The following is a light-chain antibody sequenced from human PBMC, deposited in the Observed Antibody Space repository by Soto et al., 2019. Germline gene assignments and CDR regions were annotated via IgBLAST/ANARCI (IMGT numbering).Light chain of an antibody. V-gene: IGKV3-15*01. Sequence: EIVMTQSPATISVSPGERATLSCRASQSVSSNLAWYQKKPGQAPRLLIYGASTRATGIPARLSGSGSGTEFTLIISSLQSEDFAVYYCQQYSTWPPWTFGQGTQVDIK. CDR3: QQYSTWPPWT. CDR2: GAS. CDR1: QSVSSN. J-gene: IGKJ1*01.